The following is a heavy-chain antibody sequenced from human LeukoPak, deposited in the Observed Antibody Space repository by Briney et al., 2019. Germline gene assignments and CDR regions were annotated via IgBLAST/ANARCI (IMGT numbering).Heavy chain of an antibody. V-gene: IGHV3-23*01. D-gene: IGHD5-24*01. CDR3: AGRSRDGYNYFDY. Sequence: RGSLRLSCAASEFTFKNYAMNWVRQAPGKGLEWVSVISGTGGGTYADSVKGRFTISRDNSKTTVYLHMNSLRAEDTAIYYCAGRSRDGYNYFDYWGQGTLVTVSS. CDR1: EFTFKNYA. CDR2: ISGTGGGT. J-gene: IGHJ4*02.